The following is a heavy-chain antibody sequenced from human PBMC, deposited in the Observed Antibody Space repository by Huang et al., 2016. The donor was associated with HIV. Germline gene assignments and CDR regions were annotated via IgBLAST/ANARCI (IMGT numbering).Heavy chain of an antibody. V-gene: IGHV3-30-3*01. CDR3: ARDGLVSNYYYDSSGYYLGDAFDI. CDR2: RSYDGSNK. CDR1: GFTFSGYA. Sequence: QVQLVESGGGVAQPGRSLRLSCAASGFTFSGYARHWVRQAPGKGWECGAVRSYDGSNKHYADSVKGRFTISRDNSKNTLYLQMNSLRAEDTAVYYCARDGLVSNYYYDSSGYYLGDAFDIWGQGTMVTVSS. D-gene: IGHD3-22*01. J-gene: IGHJ3*02.